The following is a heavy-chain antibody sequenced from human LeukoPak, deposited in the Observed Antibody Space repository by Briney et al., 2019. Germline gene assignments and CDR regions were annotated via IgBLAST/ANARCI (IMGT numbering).Heavy chain of an antibody. J-gene: IGHJ4*02. V-gene: IGHV4-59*08. CDR2: IYYSGST. CDR3: ARWVVAADQRGFDY. CDR1: GGSISSYY. Sequence: AETLSLTCTVSGGSISSYYWSWIRQPPGKGLEWIGYIYYSGSTNYNPSLKSRVTISVDTSKNQFSLKLSSVTAADTAVYYCARWVVAADQRGFDYWGQGTLVTVSS. D-gene: IGHD6-25*01.